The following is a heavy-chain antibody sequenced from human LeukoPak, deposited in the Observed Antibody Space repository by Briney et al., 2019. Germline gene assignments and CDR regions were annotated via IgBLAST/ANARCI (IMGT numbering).Heavy chain of an antibody. CDR1: GYTFTSYG. Sequence: ASVKVSCKASGYTFTSYGISWVRQAPGQGLEWMGWISAYNGNTNFAQKLQGRVTMTTDTSTSTAYMELRSLRSEDTAVYYCTREGRGDPYYYDSGSHYSDAFHIWGQGTMVTVSS. J-gene: IGHJ3*02. D-gene: IGHD3-10*01. CDR3: TREGRGDPYYYDSGSHYSDAFHI. V-gene: IGHV1-18*01. CDR2: ISAYNGNT.